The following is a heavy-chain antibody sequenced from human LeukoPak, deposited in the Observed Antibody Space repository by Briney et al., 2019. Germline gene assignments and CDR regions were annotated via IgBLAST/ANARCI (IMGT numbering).Heavy chain of an antibody. J-gene: IGHJ3*02. CDR3: ARDGTTVTTNAFDI. V-gene: IGHV1-2*02. CDR2: INPNSGGT. Sequence: ASVKVSCKASGYTFTGYYMHWVRQAPGQGLEWMGWINPNSGGTNYAQKFQGRVTMTRDTSISTAYMELSRLRSDDTAVYYCARDGTTVTTNAFDIWGQGTMVTVSS. D-gene: IGHD4-17*01. CDR1: GYTFTGYY.